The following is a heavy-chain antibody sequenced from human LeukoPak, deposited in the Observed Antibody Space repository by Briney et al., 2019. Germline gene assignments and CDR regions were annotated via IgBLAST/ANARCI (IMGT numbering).Heavy chain of an antibody. J-gene: IGHJ4*02. Sequence: GGSLRLSCAASEFIVSINYMTWVRQAPGKGLEWVSLIYSRGDTKYADSVKGRFTISRDNSKNTLYLQMSSLRTEDTAVYYCATDLFPNIVVVTANWGQGTLVTVSS. CDR2: IYSRGDT. V-gene: IGHV3-66*01. CDR3: ATDLFPNIVVVTAN. D-gene: IGHD2-21*02. CDR1: EFIVSINY.